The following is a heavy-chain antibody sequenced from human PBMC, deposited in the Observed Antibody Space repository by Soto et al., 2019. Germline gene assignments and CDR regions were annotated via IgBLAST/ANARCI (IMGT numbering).Heavy chain of an antibody. D-gene: IGHD6-13*01. CDR1: GFTFSSYG. J-gene: IGHJ6*02. Sequence: HPGGSMRLSCAASGFTFSSYGMHWVRQAPGKGLEWVAVISYDGSNKYYADSVKGRFTISRDNSKNTLYLQMNSLRAEDTAVYYCAKDQGQQLDVYYYYYGMDVWGQGTTVTVSS. V-gene: IGHV3-30*18. CDR3: AKDQGQQLDVYYYYYGMDV. CDR2: ISYDGSNK.